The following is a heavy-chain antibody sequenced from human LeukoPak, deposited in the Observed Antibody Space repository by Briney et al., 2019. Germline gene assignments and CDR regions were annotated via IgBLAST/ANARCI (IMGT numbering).Heavy chain of an antibody. J-gene: IGHJ3*02. V-gene: IGHV3-30-3*01. D-gene: IGHD3-3*01. CDR2: ISYDGSNK. CDR1: GFTFSSYA. Sequence: PGRSLRLSCAASGFTFSSYAMHWVRQAPGKGREWVAVISYDGSNKYYADSVKGRFTISRDNSKNTLYLQMNSLRAEDTAVYYCARDHKLPSITIFGVALEVGAFDIWGQGTMVTVSS. CDR3: ARDHKLPSITIFGVALEVGAFDI.